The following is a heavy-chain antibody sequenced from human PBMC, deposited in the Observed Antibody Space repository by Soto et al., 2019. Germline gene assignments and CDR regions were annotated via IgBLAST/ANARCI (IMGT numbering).Heavy chain of an antibody. J-gene: IGHJ4*02. CDR2: INPHSGGT. CDR3: AGTSCSSTTCPTTY. CDR1: GYTFTGYH. Sequence: QVQLVQSGAEVKKPGASVKVSCKTSGYTFTGYHIYWVRQAPGQGLEWMGWINPHSGGTDSSQKFQGRVTMTRDTSISTAYMELSRLRSDDTAVYYCAGTSCSSTTCPTTYWGQGTLVTVSS. V-gene: IGHV1-2*02. D-gene: IGHD2-2*01.